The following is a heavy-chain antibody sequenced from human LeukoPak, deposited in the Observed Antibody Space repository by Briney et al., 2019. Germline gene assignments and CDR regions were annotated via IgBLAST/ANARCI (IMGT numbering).Heavy chain of an antibody. Sequence: ASVKVSCKASGYTFTGYYMHWVRQAPGQGLEWMGWINPNSGGTNYAQKFQGRVTMTRDTSISTAYMELSRLRSDDTAVYYCARDAKKWELLQFASWFDPWGQGTLVTVSS. CDR3: ARDAKKWELLQFASWFDP. D-gene: IGHD1-26*01. J-gene: IGHJ5*02. CDR1: GYTFTGYY. CDR2: INPNSGGT. V-gene: IGHV1-2*02.